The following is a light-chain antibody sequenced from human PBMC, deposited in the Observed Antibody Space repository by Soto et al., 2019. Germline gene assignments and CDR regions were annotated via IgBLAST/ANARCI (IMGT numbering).Light chain of an antibody. CDR1: SSDVGGYYY. J-gene: IGLJ1*01. CDR2: QVS. V-gene: IGLV2-14*01. Sequence: QSALTQPASVSGSTGQSITISCTGTSSDVGGYYYVSWYQHHPGKAPQLMIYQVSNRPSGVSNRFSGSKSGNTASLTISGLQAEDEADYYCSSYTSITTFYVFGTGTKLTV. CDR3: SSYTSITTFYV.